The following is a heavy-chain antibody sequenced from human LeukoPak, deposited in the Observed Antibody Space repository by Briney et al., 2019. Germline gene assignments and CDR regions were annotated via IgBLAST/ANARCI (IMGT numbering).Heavy chain of an antibody. J-gene: IGHJ4*02. V-gene: IGHV1-18*01. CDR2: ISAYNGNT. CDR3: ARDKSGYSWSYYTPALDY. D-gene: IGHD1-26*01. CDR1: GYTFTSYG. Sequence: ASVKVSCKASGYTFTSYGISWVRQAPGQGLEWMGWISAYNGNTNYAQKLQGRVTMTTDTSTSTAYMELRSLRSDDTAVYYCARDKSGYSWSYYTPALDYWGQGTLVTVSS.